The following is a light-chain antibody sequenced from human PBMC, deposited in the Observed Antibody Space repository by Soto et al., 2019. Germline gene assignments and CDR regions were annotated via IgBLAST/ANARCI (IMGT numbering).Light chain of an antibody. CDR2: GAS. Sequence: EMVLTQSPGTLSFAQGERATLSCRASQSVSSSYLAWYQQKPGQAPRLLIYGASSRATGIPDRFSGSGSGTDFTLTISRLEPEDFAVYYCQQYGSSLWTFGQEYQVEIK. CDR3: QQYGSSLWT. J-gene: IGKJ1*01. V-gene: IGKV3-20*01. CDR1: QSVSSSY.